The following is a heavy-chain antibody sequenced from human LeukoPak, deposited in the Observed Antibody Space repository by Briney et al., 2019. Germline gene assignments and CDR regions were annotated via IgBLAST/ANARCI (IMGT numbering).Heavy chain of an antibody. CDR2: IYYSGST. Sequence: SETLSLTXAVYGGSFSGYYWSWIRQPQGKGLEWIGYIYYSGSTNYNPSLKSRVTISVDMSKNQFSLKLSAVTAADTAVYYCARERSYYYYMDVWGKGTTVTVSS. J-gene: IGHJ6*03. CDR1: GGSFSGYY. CDR3: ARERSYYYYMDV. D-gene: IGHD6-6*01. V-gene: IGHV4-59*01.